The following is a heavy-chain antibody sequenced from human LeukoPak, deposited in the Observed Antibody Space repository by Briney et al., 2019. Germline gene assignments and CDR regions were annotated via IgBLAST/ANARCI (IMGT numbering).Heavy chain of an antibody. D-gene: IGHD3-22*01. Sequence: ASVKVSCKASGYTFTSYDINWVRQATGQGLEWMGWMNPNSGNTGYAQKFQGRVTMTRNTSISTAYMELSSLRSEDTAVYYCARVVYDSSGYWDYFDYWGQGTLSPSPQ. CDR1: GYTFTSYD. V-gene: IGHV1-8*01. CDR3: ARVVYDSSGYWDYFDY. J-gene: IGHJ4*02. CDR2: MNPNSGNT.